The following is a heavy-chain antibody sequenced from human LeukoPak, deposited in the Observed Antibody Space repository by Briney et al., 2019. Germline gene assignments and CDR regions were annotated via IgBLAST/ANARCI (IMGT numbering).Heavy chain of an antibody. CDR2: ILYTGNT. V-gene: IGHV4-39*01. CDR3: ARQSSGYYYGWFDP. CDR1: GGSILDSTYY. D-gene: IGHD3-22*01. Sequence: SETLSLTCTVSGGSILDSTYYWAWIRQPPLKGLEGIATILYTGNTHYNPSLKRRVPMSVDTVKNQLSLNLNSVTAADTAVYYCARQSSGYYYGWFDPWGQGTLVTVSS. J-gene: IGHJ5*02.